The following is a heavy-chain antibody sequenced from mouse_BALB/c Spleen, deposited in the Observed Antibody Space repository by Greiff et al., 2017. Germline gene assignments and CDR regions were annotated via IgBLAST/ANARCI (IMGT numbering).Heavy chain of an antibody. CDR3: ARSTATWFAY. CDR2: IYPGNVNT. CDR1: GYTFTSYY. Sequence: QVQLKQSGPELVKPGASVRISCKASGYTFTSYYIHWVKQRPGQGLEWIGWIYPGNVNTKYNEKFKGKATLTADKSSSTAYMQLSSLTSEDSAVYFCARSTATWFAYWGQGTLVTVSA. V-gene: IGHV1S56*01. D-gene: IGHD1-2*01. J-gene: IGHJ3*01.